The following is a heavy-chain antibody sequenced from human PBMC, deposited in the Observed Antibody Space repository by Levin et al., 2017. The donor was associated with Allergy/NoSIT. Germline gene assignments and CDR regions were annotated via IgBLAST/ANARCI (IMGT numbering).Heavy chain of an antibody. Sequence: SETLSLTCAVSGGSIITSSWWSWVRQPPGKGLEWIGEIFHSGSTNYDPSLKSRVTVSVDKPKNQFSLRLSSVTAADTAVYYCARIIITPGGAIDSWGQGTLVTVSS. CDR2: IFHSGST. J-gene: IGHJ4*02. CDR1: GGSIITSSW. D-gene: IGHD3-10*01. CDR3: ARIIITPGGAIDS. V-gene: IGHV4-4*02.